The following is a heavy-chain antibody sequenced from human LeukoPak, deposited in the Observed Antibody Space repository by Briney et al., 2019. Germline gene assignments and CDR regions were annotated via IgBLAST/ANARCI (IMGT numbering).Heavy chain of an antibody. V-gene: IGHV4-39*07. D-gene: IGHD2-21*02. CDR3: ARVRMTATPLSWFDP. J-gene: IGHJ5*02. CDR2: IYYSGST. CDR1: GGSISSSSYY. Sequence: SETLSLTCTVSGGSISSSSYYWGWIRQPPGKGLEWIGSIYYSGSTNYNPSLKSRVTISVDTSKNQFSLKLSSVTAADTAVYHCARVRMTATPLSWFDPWGQGTLVTVSS.